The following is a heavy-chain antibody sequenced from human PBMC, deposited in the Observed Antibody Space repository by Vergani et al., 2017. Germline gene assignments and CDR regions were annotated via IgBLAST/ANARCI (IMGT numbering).Heavy chain of an antibody. CDR1: GGSISSYY. D-gene: IGHD5-12*01. CDR2: IYYSGST. CDR3: ARGRPYVDIVATITLGIXFDY. J-gene: IGHJ4*02. V-gene: IGHV4-59*01. Sequence: QVQLQESGPGLVKPSETLSLTCTVSGGSISSYYWSWIRQPPGKGLEWIGYIYYSGSTNYNPSLKSRVTISVDTSKNQFSLKLSSVTAADTAVYYCARGRPYVDIVATITLGIXFDYWGQGTLVTVSS.